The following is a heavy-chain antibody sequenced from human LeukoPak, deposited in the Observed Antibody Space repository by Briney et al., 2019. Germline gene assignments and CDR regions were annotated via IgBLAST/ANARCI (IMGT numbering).Heavy chain of an antibody. CDR1: GFTFSSYG. Sequence: GRSLRLSCAASGFTFSSYGMHWVRQAPGKGLEWVAVISYDGSNKYYTDSVKGRLTISRDNSKNTLYLQMNSLRAEDTAVYYCAREGPRGNSQFDYWGQGTLVTVSS. V-gene: IGHV3-30*03. D-gene: IGHD2/OR15-2a*01. CDR2: ISYDGSNK. CDR3: AREGPRGNSQFDY. J-gene: IGHJ4*02.